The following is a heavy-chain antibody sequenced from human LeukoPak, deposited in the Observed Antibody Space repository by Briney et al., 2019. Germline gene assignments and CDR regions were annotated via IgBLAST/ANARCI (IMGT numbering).Heavy chain of an antibody. CDR1: GGTFSSYA. J-gene: IGHJ4*02. D-gene: IGHD5-18*01. CDR3: ARLQEDTAMAYDY. V-gene: IGHV1-69*06. Sequence: SVKVSCKASGGTFSSYAISWVRQAPGQGLEWMGGIIPIFGTANYAQKFRGRVTITADKSTSTAYMELSSLRSEDTAVYYCARLQEDTAMAYDYWGQGTLVTVSS. CDR2: IIPIFGTA.